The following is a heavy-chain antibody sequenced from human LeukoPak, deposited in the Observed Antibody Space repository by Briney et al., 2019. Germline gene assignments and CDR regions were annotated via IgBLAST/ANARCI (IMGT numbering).Heavy chain of an antibody. D-gene: IGHD6-13*01. CDR2: IWYDGSNK. CDR1: GFTFRSYG. V-gene: IGHV3-33*01. J-gene: IGHJ4*02. Sequence: PGGSLRLSCAASGFTFRSYGMHWVRQAPGKGLEWVAVIWYDGSNKYYADSVKGRFTISRDNSENTVYLQMNSLRAEDTALYYCASDGIAVDRGIGYFDYWGQGTLVTVSS. CDR3: ASDGIAVDRGIGYFDY.